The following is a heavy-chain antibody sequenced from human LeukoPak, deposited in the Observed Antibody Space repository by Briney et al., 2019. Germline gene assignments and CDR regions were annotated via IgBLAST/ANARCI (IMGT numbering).Heavy chain of an antibody. Sequence: GGSLRLSCAASGVMFPSYWMTWVRQAPGQGLEWVANIKQDGSEKYYVDSVKGRFTISRDNAKNSVYLQMNSLRAEDTAVYYCARRHHFGFLDSWGQGTLVTVSS. V-gene: IGHV3-7*04. D-gene: IGHD3-10*01. J-gene: IGHJ4*02. CDR2: IKQDGSEK. CDR1: GVMFPSYW. CDR3: ARRHHFGFLDS.